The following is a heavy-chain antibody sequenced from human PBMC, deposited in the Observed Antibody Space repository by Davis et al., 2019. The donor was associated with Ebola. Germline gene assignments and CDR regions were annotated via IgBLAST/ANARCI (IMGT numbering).Heavy chain of an antibody. J-gene: IGHJ4*02. CDR2: VILKSGST. CDR3: ARGHNYAHEY. Sequence: ASVKVSCKASGYTFIDYNIYWMRQAPGQGLEWLGRVILKSGSTNYAQKFQGRVTMTRDTSISTVYMELSSLRYDDTADYYCARGHNYAHEYWGQGTLVTVSS. V-gene: IGHV1-2*06. CDR1: GYTFIDYN. D-gene: IGHD4-11*01.